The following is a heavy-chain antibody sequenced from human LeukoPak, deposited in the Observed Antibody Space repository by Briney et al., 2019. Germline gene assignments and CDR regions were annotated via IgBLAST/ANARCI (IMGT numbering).Heavy chain of an antibody. CDR2: VYYSGTT. D-gene: IGHD2-21*02. Sequence: WETLSLTCIVSGGSISNYYWHWIRQSPGKGLEWIGYVYYSGTTNYNPSLKSRVTISVDTSKNQFSLKLSSVTAADTAVYYCARGAIEDCGGDCYLAYWGQGTQVTVSS. V-gene: IGHV4-59*01. CDR3: ARGAIEDCGGDCYLAY. CDR1: GGSISNYY. J-gene: IGHJ4*02.